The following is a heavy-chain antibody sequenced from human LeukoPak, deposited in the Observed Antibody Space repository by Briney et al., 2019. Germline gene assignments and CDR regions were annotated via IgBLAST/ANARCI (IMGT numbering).Heavy chain of an antibody. Sequence: QPGGSLRLSCAASGFTFSSYAMSWVRQAPGRGLEWVSAISGSGGSTYYADSVKGRFTISRDNSKNALYLQMNSLRAEDTAVYYCAKDRTAARHYYFDYWGQGTLVTVSS. V-gene: IGHV3-23*01. D-gene: IGHD6-6*01. CDR3: AKDRTAARHYYFDY. CDR2: ISGSGGST. J-gene: IGHJ4*02. CDR1: GFTFSSYA.